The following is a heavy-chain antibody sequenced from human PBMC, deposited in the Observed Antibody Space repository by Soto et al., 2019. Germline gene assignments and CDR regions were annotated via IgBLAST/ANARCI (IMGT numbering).Heavy chain of an antibody. CDR1: GGTFNSYA. Sequence: QVQLVQSGAEVKKPESSVRVSCKASGGTFNSYAITWVRQAPGQGLEWMGGTIPMFGTTNYAEKFQGRVTITADEYTNTAYMELSSLRPEDTAVYYCTRCGIRYHSIGYYLGIDGMDVWGQGTTVIVSS. J-gene: IGHJ6*02. V-gene: IGHV1-69*12. D-gene: IGHD3-22*01. CDR3: TRCGIRYHSIGYYLGIDGMDV. CDR2: TIPMFGTT.